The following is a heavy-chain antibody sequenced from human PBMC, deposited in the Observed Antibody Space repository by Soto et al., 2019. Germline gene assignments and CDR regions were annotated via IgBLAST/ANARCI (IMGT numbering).Heavy chain of an antibody. D-gene: IGHD3-10*01. CDR2: INPSGGST. CDR3: ASPYYYGSGSYYEIYYYYGMDV. Sequence: ASVKVSCKASGYTFTSYGISWVRQAPGQGLEWMGIINPSGGSTSYAQKFQGRVTMTRDTSTSTVYMELSSLRSEDTAVYYCASPYYYGSGSYYEIYYYYGMDVWGQGTTVTVSS. V-gene: IGHV1-46*01. J-gene: IGHJ6*02. CDR1: GYTFTSYG.